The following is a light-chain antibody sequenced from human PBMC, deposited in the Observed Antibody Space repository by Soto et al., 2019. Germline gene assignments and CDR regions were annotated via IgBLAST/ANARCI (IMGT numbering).Light chain of an antibody. Sequence: AIQMTQSPSSLSASVGDRVTITCRASQGIRNDLGWDQQKPGKAPKLLIYPASSLQSGVPSRFSGSGSGTDFTLTISSLQPEDFATYYCLQDYNYPRTFGQGTKLEIK. CDR1: QGIRND. J-gene: IGKJ2*01. CDR3: LQDYNYPRT. CDR2: PAS. V-gene: IGKV1-6*01.